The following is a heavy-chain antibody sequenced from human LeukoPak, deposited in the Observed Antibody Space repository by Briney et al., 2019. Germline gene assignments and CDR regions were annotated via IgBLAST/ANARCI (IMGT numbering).Heavy chain of an antibody. J-gene: IGHJ4*02. V-gene: IGHV3-23*01. D-gene: IGHD6-13*01. CDR2: ISGSGGST. Sequence: TGGSLRLSCAASGFTFSSYAMSWVRQAPGKGREWVSAISGSGGSTYYADSVKGRFTISRDSSKNTLYLQMNSLRAEDTAVYYCAKDHHIDSSSWSYYFDYWGQGTLVAVSS. CDR3: AKDHHIDSSSWSYYFDY. CDR1: GFTFSSYA.